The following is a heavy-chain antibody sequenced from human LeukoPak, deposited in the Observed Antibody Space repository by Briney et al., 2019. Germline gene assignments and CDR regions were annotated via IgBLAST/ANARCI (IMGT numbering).Heavy chain of an antibody. CDR1: GYTFTSYG. D-gene: IGHD4-17*01. J-gene: IGHJ1*01. CDR3: ARGPDHYGDYVLGAEYFQH. CDR2: ISAYNGNT. Sequence: ASVKVSCKASGYTFTSYGISWVRQAPGQGLEWMGWISAYNGNTNYAQKFQGRVTMTEDTSTDTAYMELSSLRSEDTAVYYCARGPDHYGDYVLGAEYFQHWGQGTLVTVSS. V-gene: IGHV1-18*01.